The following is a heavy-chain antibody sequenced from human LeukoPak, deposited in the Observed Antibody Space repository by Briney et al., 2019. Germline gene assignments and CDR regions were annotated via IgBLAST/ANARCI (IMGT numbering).Heavy chain of an antibody. V-gene: IGHV4-39*01. J-gene: IGHJ4*02. CDR3: ARRAYDSSGYYSDY. Sequence: PSETLSLTCTVSGGSISSSSYYWGWIRQPPGKGLEWIGSIYYSGSTYYNPSLKSRVTISVDTSKNQFSLKLSSVTAADMAVYYCARRAYDSSGYYSDYWGQGTLVTVSS. D-gene: IGHD3-22*01. CDR1: GGSISSSSYY. CDR2: IYYSGST.